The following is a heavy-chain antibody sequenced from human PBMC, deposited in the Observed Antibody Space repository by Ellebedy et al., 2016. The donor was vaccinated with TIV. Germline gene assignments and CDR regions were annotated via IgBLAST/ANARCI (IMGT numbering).Heavy chain of an antibody. Sequence: AASVKVSCKASGYSFTHYAISWVRQAPGQGLEWMGWINPNSGVTHFAPRFQGRVTLTRDTSTSTAYMELSSLRSDDTAVYYCAREPLPSNTQEWTQGFDSWGQGTLVTVSS. J-gene: IGHJ4*02. CDR3: AREPLPSNTQEWTQGFDS. CDR1: GYSFTHYA. D-gene: IGHD3-3*01. V-gene: IGHV1-2*02. CDR2: INPNSGVT.